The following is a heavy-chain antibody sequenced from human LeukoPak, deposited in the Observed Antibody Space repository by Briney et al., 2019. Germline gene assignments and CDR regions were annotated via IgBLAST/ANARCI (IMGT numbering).Heavy chain of an antibody. CDR1: GGSITSNGYY. CDR3: ARLMPQNTYYHDTSGYARDAFDI. D-gene: IGHD3-22*01. V-gene: IGHV4-39*01. Sequence: SETLSLTCTVSGGSITSNGYYWGWIRQPPGKGLEWIGSIYHTGSTYYNPSLKSRVTISVDTSKNQFSLKLSSVTAADTAVFYCARLMPQNTYYHDTSGYARDAFDIWGQGTRVTVSS. J-gene: IGHJ3*02. CDR2: IYHTGST.